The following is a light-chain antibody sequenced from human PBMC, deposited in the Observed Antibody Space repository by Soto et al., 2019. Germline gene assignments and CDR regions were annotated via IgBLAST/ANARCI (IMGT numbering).Light chain of an antibody. V-gene: IGKV1-39*01. Sequence: DIKMTQSPVSLAASVGDRVNITCRASQPVSLYVDWYQQKAGRAPRLLVYSASQLQSGVPSRFSGSGSATEFTLTITCLHLEDFATYFCQQSSRPPYTFGQETKV. CDR3: QQSSRPPYT. J-gene: IGKJ2*01. CDR1: QPVSLY. CDR2: SAS.